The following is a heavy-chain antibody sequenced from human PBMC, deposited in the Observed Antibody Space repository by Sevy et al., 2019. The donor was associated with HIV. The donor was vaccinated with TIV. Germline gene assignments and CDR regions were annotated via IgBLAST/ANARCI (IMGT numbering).Heavy chain of an antibody. CDR2: IDSDGSA. J-gene: IGHJ6*02. D-gene: IGHD3-10*02. V-gene: IGHV3-66*01. CDR1: GFTVSDNY. Sequence: GGSLRLSCAASGFTVSDNYMAWVRLAPGKGLEWVSLIDSDGSAYYADSVKGRFTISRDKVKNTLYLQINALRAEDTGLYFCARDRYYVASGYYYYYYGMDVGGQGTTVTVSS. CDR3: ARDRYYVASGYYYYYYGMDV.